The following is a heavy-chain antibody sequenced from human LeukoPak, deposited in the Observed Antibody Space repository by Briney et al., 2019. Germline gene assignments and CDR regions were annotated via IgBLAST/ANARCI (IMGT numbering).Heavy chain of an antibody. CDR3: ARGVLGAQPLDY. J-gene: IGHJ4*02. CDR1: GYTFTGYY. D-gene: IGHD3-16*01. V-gene: IGHV1-2*02. Sequence: GASVKVSCKASGYTFTGYYMHWVRQAPGQGLEWMGWINPNSGGTNYAQKFQGRVTMTRDTSISTAYMEPSRLRSDDTAAYYCARGVLGAQPLDYWGQGTLVTVSS. CDR2: INPNSGGT.